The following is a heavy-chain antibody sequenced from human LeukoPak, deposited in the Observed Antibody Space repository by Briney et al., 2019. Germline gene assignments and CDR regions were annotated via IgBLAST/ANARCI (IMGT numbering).Heavy chain of an antibody. Sequence: GGSLGLSCAASGFTFSSYAMSWVRQAPGKGLEWVSAISGSGGSTYYADSVKGRFTISRDNSKNTLYLQMNSLRAEDTAVYYCAKGGVRYCSSTSCYDPWFDPWGQGTLVTVSS. D-gene: IGHD2-2*01. J-gene: IGHJ5*02. CDR2: ISGSGGST. V-gene: IGHV3-23*01. CDR3: AKGGVRYCSSTSCYDPWFDP. CDR1: GFTFSSYA.